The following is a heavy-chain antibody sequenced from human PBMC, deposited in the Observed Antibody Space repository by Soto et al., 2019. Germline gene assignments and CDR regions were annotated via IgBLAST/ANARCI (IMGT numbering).Heavy chain of an antibody. CDR3: ARGSAGTTSNYYYGMDV. J-gene: IGHJ6*02. D-gene: IGHD6-13*01. V-gene: IGHV5-10-1*01. Sequence: PGESLKISCNGSGYSFTSYWISWVRKMPWKGLEWMGRIDPSDSYTNYSPSFQGHVTISADKSISTAYLQWSSLKASDTAMYYCARGSAGTTSNYYYGMDVWGQGTTVTVSS. CDR1: GYSFTSYW. CDR2: IDPSDSYT.